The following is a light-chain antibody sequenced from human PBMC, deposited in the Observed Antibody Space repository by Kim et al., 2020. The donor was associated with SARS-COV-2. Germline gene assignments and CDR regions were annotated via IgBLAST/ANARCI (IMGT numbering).Light chain of an antibody. V-gene: IGKV3-20*01. CDR1: QSVSGSY. J-gene: IGKJ5*01. CDR2: SAS. CDR3: QQYGSSPNT. Sequence: SPEKRAPPPCRASQSVSGSYLAWDKQKPSQAPRVLIYSASSRATGIPDRFSGSGSGTDFTLTISRLEPEDFAVYYCQQYGSSPNTFGQGTRLEIK.